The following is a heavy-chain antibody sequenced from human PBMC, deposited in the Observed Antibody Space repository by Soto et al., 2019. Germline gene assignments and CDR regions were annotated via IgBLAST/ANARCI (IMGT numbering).Heavy chain of an antibody. CDR1: GISFTTAW. J-gene: IGHJ4*02. D-gene: IGHD3-22*01. V-gene: IGHV3-15*01. CDR3: ATQQFFDASGFSFDQ. CDR2: IKSKTDGETV. Sequence: GGSLRLSCVGSGISFTTAWMNWVRQAPGKGLEWVGRIKSKTDGETVDYAAPVRGRFIISRDDSKNTVYLSVSGLKTEDTAIYXCATQQFFDASGFSFDQWGQGNLVTVS.